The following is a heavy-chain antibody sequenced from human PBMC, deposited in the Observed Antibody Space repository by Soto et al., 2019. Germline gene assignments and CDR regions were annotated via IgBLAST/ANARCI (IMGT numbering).Heavy chain of an antibody. V-gene: IGHV3-7*05. D-gene: IGHD2-2*01. Sequence: EEQLVESGGGLVQPGGSLRLSCAASGFSFSSYWMTWVRQAPGKGLEWVANIKRDGSGGSYLDSVRGRFTVSRDNVRNSMYLQMDSLRAEDTALYYCARDVSLGSSSTLYLDAFDIWGQGTMVTVSS. CDR3: ARDVSLGSSSTLYLDAFDI. CDR1: GFSFSSYW. CDR2: IKRDGSGG. J-gene: IGHJ3*02.